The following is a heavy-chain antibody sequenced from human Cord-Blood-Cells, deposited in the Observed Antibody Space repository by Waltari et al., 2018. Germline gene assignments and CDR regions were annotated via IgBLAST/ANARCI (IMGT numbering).Heavy chain of an antibody. CDR2: IWYDGSNK. Sequence: QVQLVESGGGVVQPGRSLRLPCAASGFTFSSYGCHWVRQAPGKGLEWVAVIWYDGSNKYYADSVKGRFTISRDNSKNTLYLQMNSLRAEDTAVYYCAREPRGGSYLNAFDIWGQGTMVTVSS. J-gene: IGHJ3*02. V-gene: IGHV3-33*01. CDR3: AREPRGGSYLNAFDI. CDR1: GFTFSSYG. D-gene: IGHD1-26*01.